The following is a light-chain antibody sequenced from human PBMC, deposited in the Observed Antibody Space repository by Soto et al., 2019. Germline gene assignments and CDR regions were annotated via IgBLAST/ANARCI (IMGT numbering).Light chain of an antibody. CDR3: QQDVSSPRFT. CDR2: GAS. V-gene: IGKV3-20*01. CDR1: QSVSSSY. J-gene: IGKJ3*01. Sequence: EIVLTQSPGTLSLSPGERATLSCRASQSVSSSYLAWYQQKPGQAPRLLIYGASSRATGIPDRFSGSGSGTDFTLTISRLEPEDFAVYYCQQDVSSPRFTFGPGTKVDIK.